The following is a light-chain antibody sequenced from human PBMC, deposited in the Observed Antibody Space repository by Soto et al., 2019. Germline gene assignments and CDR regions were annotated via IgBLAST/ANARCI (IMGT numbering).Light chain of an antibody. V-gene: IGLV2-8*01. CDR3: TSYVTNNVVI. J-gene: IGLJ2*01. CDR1: SSDVGGYHY. CDR2: EVT. Sequence: QSALTQPPSASGSPGQSVTISCTGTSSDVGGYHYVSWYQQHPGKAPKLMIHEVTKRPSGVPDRFSGSKSGNTASLTVSGLLADDEAVYYCTSYVTNNVVIFGGGTKLTVL.